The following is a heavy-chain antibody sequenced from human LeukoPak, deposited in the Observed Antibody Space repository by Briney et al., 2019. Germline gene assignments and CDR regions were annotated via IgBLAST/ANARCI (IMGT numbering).Heavy chain of an antibody. J-gene: IGHJ4*02. CDR3: SRGGFDYYDRSGYSGQLYYFDY. Sequence: ASVKVSCKASGYTFSTYDIHWVRQAPGQGLEWMGRISPSLGITNYAQKFQGRVTITRDKSTSTVYMELSSLRSEDTAVYYWSRGGFDYYDRSGYSGQLYYFDYWGQGTLVTVSS. V-gene: IGHV1-46*01. CDR2: ISPSLGIT. CDR1: GYTFSTYD. D-gene: IGHD3-22*01.